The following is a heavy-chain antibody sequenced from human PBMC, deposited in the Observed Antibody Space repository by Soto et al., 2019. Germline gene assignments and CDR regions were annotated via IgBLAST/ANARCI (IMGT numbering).Heavy chain of an antibody. CDR1: GITFSAFA. V-gene: IGHV3-30-3*01. D-gene: IGHD2-15*01. CDR2: ISYDASAS. CDR3: VRDYSDGSGRFDY. Sequence: QVQLVESGGGVVQPGTSLRLSCAASGITFSAFAMHWIRQAPGKGLEWVARISYDASASSNADSVKGRFTISRDNSRSTLYLQMNSLRTEDTAIYYCVRDYSDGSGRFDYWGQGALVTVSS. J-gene: IGHJ4*02.